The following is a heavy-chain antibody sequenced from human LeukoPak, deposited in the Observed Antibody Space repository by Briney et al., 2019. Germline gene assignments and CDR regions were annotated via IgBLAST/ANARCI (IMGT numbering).Heavy chain of an antibody. CDR1: GFTFSSYA. V-gene: IGHV3-7*03. J-gene: IGHJ6*04. Sequence: PGGSLRLSCAASGFTFSSYAMSWVRQAPGKGLEWVANIKEDGSEKYYVDSVKGRFTISRDNAKNSLYLQTNSLRAEDTAVYYCARRALRYCSSTSCPAQYYGVDVWGKGTTVTVSS. D-gene: IGHD2-2*01. CDR3: ARRALRYCSSTSCPAQYYGVDV. CDR2: IKEDGSEK.